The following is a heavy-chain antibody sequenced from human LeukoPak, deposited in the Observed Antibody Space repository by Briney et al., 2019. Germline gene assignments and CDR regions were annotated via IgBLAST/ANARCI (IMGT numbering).Heavy chain of an antibody. Sequence: SETLSLTCTVSGGSISSGDYYWSWIRQPPGKGLEWIGYIYYSGSTKYNPSLKSRVTISEDTSKSQFSLKLSSVTAADTAVYYCVRLYYYDSSGYGLAYYFDYWGQGTLVTVSS. J-gene: IGHJ4*02. CDR3: VRLYYYDSSGYGLAYYFDY. CDR1: GGSISSGDYY. V-gene: IGHV4-61*08. D-gene: IGHD3-22*01. CDR2: IYYSGST.